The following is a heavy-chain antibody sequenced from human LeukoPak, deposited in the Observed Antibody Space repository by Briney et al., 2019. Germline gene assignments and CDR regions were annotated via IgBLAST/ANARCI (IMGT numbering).Heavy chain of an antibody. CDR3: ARGGNGYCSSTSCYVGEGFDY. Sequence: ASVKVSCKASGYTFTSYGISWVRQAPGQGLEWMEWISAYNGNTNYAQKLQGRVTMTTDTSTSTAYMELRSLRSDDTAVYYCARGGNGYCSSTSCYVGEGFDYWGQGTLVTVSS. V-gene: IGHV1-18*01. CDR2: ISAYNGNT. J-gene: IGHJ4*02. D-gene: IGHD2-2*03. CDR1: GYTFTSYG.